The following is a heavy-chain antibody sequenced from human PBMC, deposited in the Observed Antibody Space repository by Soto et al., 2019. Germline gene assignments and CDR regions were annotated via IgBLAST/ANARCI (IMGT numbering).Heavy chain of an antibody. CDR3: ASLLFNCSSTSCYVFGFDP. CDR2: IYYSGST. V-gene: IGHV4-31*03. D-gene: IGHD2-2*01. Sequence: SETLSLTCTVSGGSISSGGYYWSWIRQHPGKGLEWIGYIYYSGSTYYNPSLKSRVTISVDTSKNQFSLKLSSVTAADTAVYYCASLLFNCSSTSCYVFGFDPWGQGTLVTVS. J-gene: IGHJ5*02. CDR1: GGSISSGGYY.